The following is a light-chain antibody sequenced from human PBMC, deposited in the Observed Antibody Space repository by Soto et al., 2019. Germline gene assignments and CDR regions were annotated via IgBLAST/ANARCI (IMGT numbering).Light chain of an antibody. Sequence: DIQMAQSPSTLSASVGDRVPITCRASQSISSWLAWYQQKPGKAPKLLIYKASSLESGVPSRFSGSGSGTEFTLTISSLQPDDFATYYCQQYNSYSWTFGQGTKVDTK. CDR1: QSISSW. J-gene: IGKJ1*01. CDR2: KAS. V-gene: IGKV1-5*03. CDR3: QQYNSYSWT.